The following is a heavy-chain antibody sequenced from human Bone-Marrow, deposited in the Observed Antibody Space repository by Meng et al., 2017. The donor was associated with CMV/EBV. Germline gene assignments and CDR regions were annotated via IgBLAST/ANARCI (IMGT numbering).Heavy chain of an antibody. V-gene: IGHV3-21*01. CDR3: ARGDDYYDSSGYLPIYYGMDV. Sequence: SCAASGFTFSSYSMNWVRQAPGKGLEWVSSISSSSSYIYYADSLKGRFTISRDNAKNSLYLHMDSLSAEDTAVYYCARGDDYYDSSGYLPIYYGMDVWGQGTTVTVSS. D-gene: IGHD3-22*01. CDR1: GFTFSSYS. J-gene: IGHJ6*01. CDR2: ISSSSSYI.